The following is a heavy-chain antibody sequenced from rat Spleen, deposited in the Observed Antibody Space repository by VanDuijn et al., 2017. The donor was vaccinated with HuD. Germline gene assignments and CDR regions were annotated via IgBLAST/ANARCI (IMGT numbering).Heavy chain of an antibody. V-gene: IGHV5-7*01. CDR2: ISYDESST. Sequence: EVQLVESGGGLVQPGRSLKLSCAASGFTFSDYYMAWVRQAPKKGLEWVASISYDESSTYYRDSVKGRFTVSRDNTRDTLYLQMDNLRSEDTATYYGARAGYLRDWYFDFWGPGTMVTVSS. J-gene: IGHJ1*01. D-gene: IGHD2-5*01. CDR3: ARAGYLRDWYFDF. CDR1: GFTFSDYY.